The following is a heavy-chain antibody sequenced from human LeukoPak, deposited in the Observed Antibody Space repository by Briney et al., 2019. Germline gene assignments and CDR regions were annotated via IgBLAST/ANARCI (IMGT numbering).Heavy chain of an antibody. Sequence: SVKVSCKASGGTFSSYAISWVRQAPGQGLEWMGRIIPIFGPANYAQKFQGRVTITTDESTSTAYMDLNSLRSEDTAVYYCARDQGAAAHFDGWGQGTLVTVSS. V-gene: IGHV1-69*05. CDR2: IIPIFGPA. D-gene: IGHD3-16*01. CDR3: ARDQGAAAHFDG. CDR1: GGTFSSYA. J-gene: IGHJ4*02.